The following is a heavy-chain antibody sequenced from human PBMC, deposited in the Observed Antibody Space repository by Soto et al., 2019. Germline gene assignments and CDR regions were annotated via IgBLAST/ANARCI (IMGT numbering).Heavy chain of an antibody. D-gene: IGHD3-10*01. V-gene: IGHV4-59*01. CDR1: GGSISSYY. CDR3: ARDREMARIRGAYNWLDP. J-gene: IGHJ5*02. Sequence: SETLSLTCTVSGGSISSYYWSWIRQPPGKGLEWIGYIYYSGSTNYNPSLKSRVTISVDTSKNQCSLKLSSVTAADTAVYYCARDREMARIRGAYNWLDPWGQGTLVTVSS. CDR2: IYYSGST.